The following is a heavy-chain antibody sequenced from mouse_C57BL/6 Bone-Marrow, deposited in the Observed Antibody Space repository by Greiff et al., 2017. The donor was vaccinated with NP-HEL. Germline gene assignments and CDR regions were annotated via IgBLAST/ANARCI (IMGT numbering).Heavy chain of an antibody. CDR2: INPNNGGT. CDR3: ARRGQLRLWFAY. CDR1: GYTFTDYN. V-gene: IGHV1-18*01. D-gene: IGHD3-2*02. Sequence: EVQLQQSGPELVKPGASVKIPCKASGYTFTDYNVDWVKQSHGKSLEWIGDINPNNGGTIYNQKFKGKATLTVDKSSSTAYMELRSLTSEDTAVYYCARRGQLRLWFAYWGQGTLVTVSA. J-gene: IGHJ3*01.